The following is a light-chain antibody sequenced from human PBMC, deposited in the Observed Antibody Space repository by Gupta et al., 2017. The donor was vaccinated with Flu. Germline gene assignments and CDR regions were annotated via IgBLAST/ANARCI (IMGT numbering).Light chain of an antibody. CDR2: EVN. Sequence: QSALTQPASVSGSPGQSITISCTGTNSDIGAYNYVSWYQQYPGKAPRLMIYEVNIRPSGVSNRFYGSKSANTASLTITGLQAEDEADYYCTSFTTTSTWVFGGGTKLTVL. CDR3: TSFTTTSTWV. J-gene: IGLJ3*02. CDR1: NSDIGAYNY. V-gene: IGLV2-14*01.